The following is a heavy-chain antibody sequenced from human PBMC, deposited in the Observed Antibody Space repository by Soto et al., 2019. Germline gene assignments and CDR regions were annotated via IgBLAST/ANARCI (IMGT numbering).Heavy chain of an antibody. J-gene: IGHJ4*02. V-gene: IGHV3-15*01. CDR3: TTHDYIWVNHRFRWAY. CDR2: IKSETDGGTT. Sequence: EVQLVESGGGVVKPGGSLRLSCAASGFPFNNAWMSWVRQAPGGGLEWVARIKSETDGGTTDYAAPVEGRFTISRDDSINTLDLQMNGLKTDDKDEYYCTTHDYIWVNHRFRWAYWGQGALVTVSS. CDR1: GFPFNNAW. D-gene: IGHD3-16*02.